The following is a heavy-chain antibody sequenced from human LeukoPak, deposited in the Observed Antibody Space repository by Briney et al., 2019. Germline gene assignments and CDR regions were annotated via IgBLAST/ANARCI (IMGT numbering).Heavy chain of an antibody. CDR1: KFTFSNYA. V-gene: IGHV3-23*01. CDR3: AGDPNSGSYELDY. Sequence: GGSLRLSCAASKFTFSNYAMSWVRQAPGKGLEWVSSIRDTGYGTYYADSVKGRFTISRDNSKNTLYLQMNSLRAEDAAVYYCAGDPNSGSYELDYWGQGTLVTVSS. CDR2: IRDTGYGT. J-gene: IGHJ4*02. D-gene: IGHD1-26*01.